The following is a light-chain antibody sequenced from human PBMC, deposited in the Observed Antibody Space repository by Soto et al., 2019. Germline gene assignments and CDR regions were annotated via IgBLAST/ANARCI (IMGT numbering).Light chain of an antibody. J-gene: IGKJ2*01. V-gene: IGKV1-39*01. CDR2: AAS. CDR1: QSVTSN. CDR3: QQSYSTPRT. Sequence: DIPMTQSPSSLSASIGDRVTITCRASQSVTSNLNWYQQKFGETPKLLMYAASNLQGGVPSRFSGSGSGTDFTLTISSLQPEDFATYYCQQSYSTPRTFGQGTKLEIK.